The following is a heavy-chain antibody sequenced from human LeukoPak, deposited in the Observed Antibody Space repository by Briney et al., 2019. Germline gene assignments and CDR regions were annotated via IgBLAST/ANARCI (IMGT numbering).Heavy chain of an antibody. V-gene: IGHV4-59*01. Sequence: SETLSLTCTVSGGSISSYYWSWIRQPPGKRLEWIGYMYYSGSTNYNPSLKSRVTISVDTSKNQFSLKLSSVTAADTAVYYCARGLTAMVTNYYYGMDVWGQGTTVTVSS. CDR3: ARGLTAMVTNYYYGMDV. D-gene: IGHD5-18*01. J-gene: IGHJ6*02. CDR1: GGSISSYY. CDR2: MYYSGST.